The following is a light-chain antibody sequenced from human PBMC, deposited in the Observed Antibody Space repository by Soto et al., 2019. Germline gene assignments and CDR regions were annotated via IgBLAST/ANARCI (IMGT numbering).Light chain of an antibody. Sequence: EIVFTPSPGTLSLSPVERATLSCRASQSVSSSYLAWYQPKPGQAPRLLIYGASSRATGIPARFTGSGSGTDFTLTTNSLESEDLAVYYCQQRSSWPPFTFGPGTKVDIK. V-gene: IGKV3D-20*02. J-gene: IGKJ3*01. CDR3: QQRSSWPPFT. CDR1: QSVSSSY. CDR2: GAS.